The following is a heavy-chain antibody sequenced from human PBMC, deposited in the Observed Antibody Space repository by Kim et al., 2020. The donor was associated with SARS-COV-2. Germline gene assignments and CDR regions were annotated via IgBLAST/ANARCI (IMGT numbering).Heavy chain of an antibody. Sequence: SETLSLTCAVYGGSFSGYYWSWIRQPPGKGLEWIGEINHSGSTNYNPSLKSRVTISVDTSKNQFSLKLSSVTAADTAVYYCARGRGLTTVVTNRNFDYWGQGTLVTVSS. D-gene: IGHD4-17*01. CDR1: GGSFSGYY. CDR2: INHSGST. J-gene: IGHJ4*02. V-gene: IGHV4-34*01. CDR3: ARGRGLTTVVTNRNFDY.